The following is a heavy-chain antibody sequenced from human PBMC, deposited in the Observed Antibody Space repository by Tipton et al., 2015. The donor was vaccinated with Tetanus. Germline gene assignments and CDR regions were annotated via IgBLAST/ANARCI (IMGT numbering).Heavy chain of an antibody. J-gene: IGHJ4*02. V-gene: IGHV1-18*01. CDR2: INTDKGST. CDR3: ARVRGYCSSTTCSGIDY. Sequence: QSGPEVKKPGASVKVSCKASGYTFTSFGINWVRQAPGQGLEWMGWINTDKGSTNYAQNLQGRVIMTTDTSTLTAYMELRSLRSDDTAVYYCARVRGYCSSTTCSGIDYWGQGTLVTVSS. CDR1: GYTFTSFG. D-gene: IGHD2-2*01.